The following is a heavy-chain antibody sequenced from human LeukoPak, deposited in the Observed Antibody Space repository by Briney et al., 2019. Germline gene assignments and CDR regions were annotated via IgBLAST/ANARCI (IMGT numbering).Heavy chain of an antibody. V-gene: IGHV3-74*01. Sequence: GGSLRLSCEASGFTFRSYWMHWVRQAPGKGLIWVSRIETDGRSTNYADSVKGRFTISRDNARNTVNLQMNSLRADDTAVYYCARDPSTWNGFFDSWGQGTLVTVSS. CDR3: ARDPSTWNGFFDS. J-gene: IGHJ4*02. CDR2: IETDGRST. D-gene: IGHD1-1*01. CDR1: GFTFRSYW.